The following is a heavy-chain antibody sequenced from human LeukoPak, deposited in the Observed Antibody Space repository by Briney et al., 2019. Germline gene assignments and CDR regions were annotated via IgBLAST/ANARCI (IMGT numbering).Heavy chain of an antibody. CDR3: ARGPPPDFDY. CDR1: GGSINKYY. J-gene: IGHJ4*02. Sequence: SETLSLTCTVSGGSINKYYWSWIRQSPGKGLEWLGYVHDSAGTIYNPSLKSRVTISVGTSKTQFSLKVTSVTTADTAVYYCARGPPPDFDYWGRGTLVTVSS. CDR2: VHDSAGT. V-gene: IGHV4-59*01.